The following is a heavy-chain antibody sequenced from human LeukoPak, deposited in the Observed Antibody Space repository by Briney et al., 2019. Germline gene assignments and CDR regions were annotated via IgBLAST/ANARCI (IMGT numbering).Heavy chain of an antibody. CDR1: GGSISSGEYY. Sequence: SQTLSLTCTVSGGSISSGEYYWSWIRQPAGKGLEWIGRIYTSGSTNYNPSLKSRVTISVDTSKNQFSLKLSSVTAADTAVYYCARDSTSWYSIHDYWGQGTLVTVSS. CDR3: ARDSTSWYSIHDY. V-gene: IGHV4-61*02. D-gene: IGHD2-2*01. J-gene: IGHJ4*02. CDR2: IYTSGST.